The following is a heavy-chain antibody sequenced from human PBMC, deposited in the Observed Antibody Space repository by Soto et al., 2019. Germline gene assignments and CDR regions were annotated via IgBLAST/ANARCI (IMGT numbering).Heavy chain of an antibody. CDR3: AREGLAAAGLPYYYYGMDV. D-gene: IGHD6-13*01. CDR1: GYSFTSYW. V-gene: IGHV5-10-1*01. J-gene: IGHJ6*02. Sequence: GESLKISCKGSGYSFTSYWISWVRQMPGKGLEWMGRIDPSDSYTNYSPSFQGHVTISADKSISTAYLQWSSLKASDTAMYYCAREGLAAAGLPYYYYGMDVWGQGTTVTVSS. CDR2: IDPSDSYT.